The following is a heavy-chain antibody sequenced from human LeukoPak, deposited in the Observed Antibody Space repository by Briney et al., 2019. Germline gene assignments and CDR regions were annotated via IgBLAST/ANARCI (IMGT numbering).Heavy chain of an antibody. CDR1: GFTFSSYA. J-gene: IGHJ4*02. CDR3: AKGSQLYSSSWYSLGDY. D-gene: IGHD6-13*01. Sequence: PGGSLRLSCAASGFTFSSYAMSWVRQAPGKGLEWVSAISGSGGSTYYADSVKGRFTISRDNAKNSLYLQMNSLRAEDTALYYCAKGSQLYSSSWYSLGDYWGQGTLVTVSS. CDR2: ISGSGGST. V-gene: IGHV3-23*01.